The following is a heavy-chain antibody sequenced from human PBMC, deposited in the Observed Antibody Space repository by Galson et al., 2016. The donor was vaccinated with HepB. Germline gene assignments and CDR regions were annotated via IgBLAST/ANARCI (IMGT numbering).Heavy chain of an antibody. Sequence: SLRLSCAASSFSFSTYGMHWVRQAPGKGLEWVAVIWHDGSNKQYADSVKGRFAISRDNSKSTLNLQMNGLRVEDTAVYYCAREIQGRWYYFDYWGQGTLVTVSS. CDR1: SFSFSTYG. CDR2: IWHDGSNK. V-gene: IGHV3-33*01. CDR3: AREIQGRWYYFDY. J-gene: IGHJ4*02. D-gene: IGHD3-16*01.